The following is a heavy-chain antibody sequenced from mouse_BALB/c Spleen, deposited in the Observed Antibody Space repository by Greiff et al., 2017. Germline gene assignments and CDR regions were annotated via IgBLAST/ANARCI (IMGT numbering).Heavy chain of an antibody. CDR2: IRNKANGYTT. CDR3: ARALYGYWYFDV. J-gene: IGHJ1*01. CDR1: GFTFTDYY. V-gene: IGHV7-3*02. Sequence: DVKLVESGGGLVQPGGSLRLSCATSGFTFTDYYMSWVRQPPGKALEWLGFIRNKANGYTTEYSASVKGRFTISRDNSQSILYLQMNTLRAEDSATYYCARALYGYWYFDVWGAGTTVTVSS. D-gene: IGHD1-1*01.